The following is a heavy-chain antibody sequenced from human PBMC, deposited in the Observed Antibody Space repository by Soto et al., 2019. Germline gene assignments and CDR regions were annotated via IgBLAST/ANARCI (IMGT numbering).Heavy chain of an antibody. CDR1: GGTFSSYA. V-gene: IGHV1-69*06. CDR2: IIPIFGTA. D-gene: IGHD2-15*01. Sequence: QVQLVQSGAEVKKPGSSVKVSCKASGGTFSSYAISWVRQAPGHGLEWMGGIIPIFGTANYAQKFQGRVTITADTSTSTAYMELSSLRSEDTAVYYCAVGYCSGGSCDYYYYYGMDVWGQGTTVTVSS. J-gene: IGHJ6*02. CDR3: AVGYCSGGSCDYYYYYGMDV.